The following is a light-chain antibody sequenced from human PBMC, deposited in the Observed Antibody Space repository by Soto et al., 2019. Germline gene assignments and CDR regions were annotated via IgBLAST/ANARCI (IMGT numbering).Light chain of an antibody. CDR2: AAS. V-gene: IGKV1-6*01. CDR3: TQDYNLPIN. Sequence: IQVTQSPSPLSASLSDRVTITFQASQDISKYLNWSRQKPGKAPKLLIYAASRLQSGVTSRFSGSGSGTDFTLTIRSLQPEDFAVYYCTQDYNLPINFRQGTRLEIK. J-gene: IGKJ5*01. CDR1: QDISKY.